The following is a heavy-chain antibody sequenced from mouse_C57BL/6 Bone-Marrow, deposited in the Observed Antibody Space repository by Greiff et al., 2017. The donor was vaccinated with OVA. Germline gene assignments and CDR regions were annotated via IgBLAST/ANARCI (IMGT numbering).Heavy chain of an antibody. V-gene: IGHV1-22*01. CDR3: ARGGSHWYFDV. CDR2: INPNNGGT. CDR1: GYTFTDYN. J-gene: IGHJ1*03. Sequence: VHVKQSGPELVKPGASVKMSCKASGYTFTDYNMHWVKQSHGKSLEWIGYINPNNGGTSYNQKFKGKATLTVNKSSSTAYMELRSLTSEDSAVYYCARGGSHWYFDVWGTGTTVTVSS. D-gene: IGHD1-1*01.